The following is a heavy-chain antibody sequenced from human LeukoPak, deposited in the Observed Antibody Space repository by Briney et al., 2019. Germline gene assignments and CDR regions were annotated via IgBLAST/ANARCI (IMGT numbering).Heavy chain of an antibody. Sequence: SETLSLTCAVYGGSFSGYYWSWIRQPPGKGLEWIGEINHSGSTNYNPSLKSRVTISVDTSKNQFSLKLSSVTAADTAVYYCARGRNNDFWSGGLRYLDYWGQGTLVTVSS. CDR3: ARGRNNDFWSGGLRYLDY. D-gene: IGHD3-3*01. V-gene: IGHV4-34*01. J-gene: IGHJ4*02. CDR1: GGSFSGYY. CDR2: INHSGST.